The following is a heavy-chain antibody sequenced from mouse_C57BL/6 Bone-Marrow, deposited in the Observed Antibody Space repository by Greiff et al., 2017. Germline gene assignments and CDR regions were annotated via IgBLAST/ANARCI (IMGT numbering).Heavy chain of an antibody. Sequence: VQLQQSGAELVRPGASVKLSCTASGFNIKDDYMHWVKQRPEQGLEWIGWIDPENGDTEYASKFQGKAPITADTSSNTAYLQLSSLTSEDTAVYYCATPAWFAYWGQGTLVTVSA. CDR2: IDPENGDT. V-gene: IGHV14-4*01. CDR3: ATPAWFAY. J-gene: IGHJ3*01. CDR1: GFNIKDDY.